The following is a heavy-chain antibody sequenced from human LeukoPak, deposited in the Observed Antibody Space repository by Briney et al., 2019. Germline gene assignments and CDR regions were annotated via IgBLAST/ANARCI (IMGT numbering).Heavy chain of an antibody. CDR1: GGSISSYY. Sequence: PSETLSLTCTVSGGSISSYYWSWIRQPPGKGLEWIGYIYYSGSTNYNPSLKSRVTISVDTSKNQFSLKLSSVTAADTAVYYCARLIEDYYYYGMDVWGQGTTVTVSS. J-gene: IGHJ6*02. V-gene: IGHV4-59*08. CDR3: ARLIEDYYYYGMDV. CDR2: IYYSGST.